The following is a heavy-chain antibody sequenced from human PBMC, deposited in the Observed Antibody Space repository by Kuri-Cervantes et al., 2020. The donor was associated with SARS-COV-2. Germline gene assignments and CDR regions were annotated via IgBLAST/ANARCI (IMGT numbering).Heavy chain of an antibody. CDR1: GFTFDDYT. J-gene: IGHJ6*02. CDR2: ISWDGGST. CDR3: ARESYYYGMDV. V-gene: IGHV3-43*01. Sequence: GGSLRLSCAASGFTFDDYTMHWVRQAPGKGLEWVSLISWDGGSTYYADSVKGRFTISRDNSKNSLYLQMNSLRTEDTALYYCARESYYYGMDVWGQGTTVTVSS.